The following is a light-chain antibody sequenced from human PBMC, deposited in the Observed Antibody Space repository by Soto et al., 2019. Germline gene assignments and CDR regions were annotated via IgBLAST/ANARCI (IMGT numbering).Light chain of an antibody. CDR3: QEYDSSPSWK. Sequence: EIVLTQSPGTLSLSPGERASLSCRASQSVSSSQLAWYQQKPGQAHRLLIYGASSRATGIPARFSGSGSGTDFTITSSRLEPEDFAFYYCQEYDSSPSWKFGQGTKVEIK. CDR2: GAS. J-gene: IGKJ1*01. V-gene: IGKV3-20*01. CDR1: QSVSSSQ.